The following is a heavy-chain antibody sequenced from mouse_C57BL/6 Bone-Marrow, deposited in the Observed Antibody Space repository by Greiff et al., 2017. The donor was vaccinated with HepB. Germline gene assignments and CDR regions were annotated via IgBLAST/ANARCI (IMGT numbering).Heavy chain of an antibody. CDR2: IYPRSGNT. CDR3: ARSGRSVYYYGSSFAY. CDR1: GYTFTSYG. D-gene: IGHD1-1*01. Sequence: QVHVKQSGAELARPGASVKLSCKASGYTFTSYGISWVKQRTGQGLEWIGEIYPRSGNTYYNEKFKGKATLTADKSSSTAYMELRSLTSEDSAVYFCARSGRSVYYYGSSFAYWGQGTLVTVSA. V-gene: IGHV1-81*01. J-gene: IGHJ3*01.